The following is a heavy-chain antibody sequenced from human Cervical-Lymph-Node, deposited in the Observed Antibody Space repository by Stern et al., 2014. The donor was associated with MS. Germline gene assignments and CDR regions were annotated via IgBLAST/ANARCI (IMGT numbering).Heavy chain of an antibody. V-gene: IGHV3-23*01. CDR2: ISGSGVST. J-gene: IGHJ4*02. CDR1: GFTFSSYV. Sequence: EVQLLESGGGLVQPGGSLRLSCAASGFTFSSYVMSWVRQAPGKGLEWVSAISGSGVSTHYADSVEGRFTVSRDNSKNMMYLQMNSLRAEDTAVYYCAKAPDYDDLWVPYRLASYFDCWGQGTLVPVSS. D-gene: IGHD3-16*02. CDR3: AKAPDYDDLWVPYRLASYFDC.